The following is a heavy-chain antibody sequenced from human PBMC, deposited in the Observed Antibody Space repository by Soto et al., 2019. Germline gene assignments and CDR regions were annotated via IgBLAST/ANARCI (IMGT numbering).Heavy chain of an antibody. Sequence: GGSLRLSCAASGFTFSSYGMHWVRQAPGKGLEWVAVIWYDGSNKYYADSVKGRFTISRDNSKNTLYLQMNSLRAEDTAVYYCARDRRYYGSGSTDAFDIWGQGTMVTVSS. CDR1: GFTFSSYG. J-gene: IGHJ3*02. CDR2: IWYDGSNK. CDR3: ARDRRYYGSGSTDAFDI. D-gene: IGHD3-10*01. V-gene: IGHV3-33*01.